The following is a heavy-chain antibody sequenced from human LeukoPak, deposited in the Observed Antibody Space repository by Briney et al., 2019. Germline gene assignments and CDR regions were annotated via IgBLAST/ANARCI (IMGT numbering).Heavy chain of an antibody. J-gene: IGHJ5*02. CDR2: INPNSGGT. CDR1: GYTFTGYY. D-gene: IGHD2-15*01. Sequence: ASVKVSCRASGYTFTGYYMHWVRQAPGQGLEWMGRINPNSGGTNYAQKFQGRATMTRDTSISTAYMELSRLRSDDTAVYYCARGYCSGGSYYSVENWFDPWGQGTLVTVSS. CDR3: ARGYCSGGSYYSVENWFDP. V-gene: IGHV1-2*06.